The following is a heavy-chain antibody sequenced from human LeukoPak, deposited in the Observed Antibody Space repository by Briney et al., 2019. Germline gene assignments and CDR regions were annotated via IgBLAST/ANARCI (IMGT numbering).Heavy chain of an antibody. CDR2: ISPNSGVP. CDR3: AREVGYSTSWYGRFDP. Sequence: ASVKVSCKASGYTFTGYYIHWVRQAPGQGLEWWGRISPNSGVPNYAQKFQGRVTMTRDTSVNTVYMELSGLKSDDTGAYYCAREVGYSTSWYGRFDPWGQGTVVTVSS. V-gene: IGHV1-2*05. D-gene: IGHD6-13*01. CDR1: GYTFTGYY. J-gene: IGHJ5*02.